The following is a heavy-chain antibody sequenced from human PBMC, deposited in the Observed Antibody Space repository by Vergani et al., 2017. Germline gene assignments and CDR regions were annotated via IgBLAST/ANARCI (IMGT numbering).Heavy chain of an antibody. CDR2: IYSGGST. CDR3: ARVAVAGRIDY. V-gene: IGHV3-53*01. Sequence: EVQLVESGGGLIQPGGSLRLSCAASGFPSSSNYMSWVRQAPGKGLEWVSVIYSGGSTYDADSVKGRFTISRDNSKNTLYLQMNSLRAEDTAVYYCARVAVAGRIDYWGQETLVTVSS. J-gene: IGHJ4*02. CDR1: GFPSSSNY. D-gene: IGHD6-19*01.